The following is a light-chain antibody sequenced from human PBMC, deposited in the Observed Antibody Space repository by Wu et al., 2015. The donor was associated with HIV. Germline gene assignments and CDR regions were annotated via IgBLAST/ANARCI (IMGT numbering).Light chain of an antibody. CDR1: QDIRHD. CDR3: QQSYSTPDT. V-gene: IGKV1-6*01. J-gene: IGKJ4*01. CDR2: KAS. Sequence: AIQMTQSPSSLSASVGDRVTITCRASQDIRHDLGWYQQKPGKAPKLLIYKASNLESGVPSRFSGSGSGTEFTLTISSLQPDDFATYYCQQSYSTPDTFGGGTKVEIK.